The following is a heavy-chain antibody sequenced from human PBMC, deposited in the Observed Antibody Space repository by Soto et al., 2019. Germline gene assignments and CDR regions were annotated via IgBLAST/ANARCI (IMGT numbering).Heavy chain of an antibody. V-gene: IGHV3-23*01. CDR3: AKDQVAVAEINYGMDV. CDR2: ISGSGGST. Sequence: GGSLRLSCAASGFTFSSYAMSWVRQAPGKGLEWVSAISGSGGSTYYADSVKGRFTISRDNSKNTLYLQMNSLRAEDTAVYYCAKDQVAVAEINYGMDVWGQGTTVTVSS. D-gene: IGHD6-19*01. CDR1: GFTFSSYA. J-gene: IGHJ6*02.